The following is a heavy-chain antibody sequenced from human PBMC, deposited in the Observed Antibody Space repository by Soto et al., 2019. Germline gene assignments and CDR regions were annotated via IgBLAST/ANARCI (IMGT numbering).Heavy chain of an antibody. Sequence: QVQLQESGPGLVKPSQTLSLTCTVSGGSISSGDYYWSWIRQPPGKGLEWIGYIYYSGSTYYNPSLKSRVTISVDTSKNQFSLKLSSVTAADMAVYYCASSSIVVVPAEGMDVWGQGTTVTVSS. CDR2: IYYSGST. CDR1: GGSISSGDYY. J-gene: IGHJ6*02. D-gene: IGHD2-2*01. V-gene: IGHV4-30-4*01. CDR3: ASSSIVVVPAEGMDV.